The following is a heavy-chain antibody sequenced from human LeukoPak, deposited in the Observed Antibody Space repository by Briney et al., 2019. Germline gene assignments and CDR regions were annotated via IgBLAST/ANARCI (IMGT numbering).Heavy chain of an antibody. CDR1: EFIFSDYA. V-gene: IGHV3-23*05. CDR3: AKFEGATIPGWFNDY. Sequence: GGSLRLSCAASEFIFSDYAMGWVRQAPGKGLEWVSTIDKTTYPTFYADSVKGRFTISRDNSKNTLYLQMNSLRTEDTAVYFCAKFEGATIPGWFNDYWGQGTLVTVSS. J-gene: IGHJ4*02. CDR2: IDKTTYPT. D-gene: IGHD6-19*01.